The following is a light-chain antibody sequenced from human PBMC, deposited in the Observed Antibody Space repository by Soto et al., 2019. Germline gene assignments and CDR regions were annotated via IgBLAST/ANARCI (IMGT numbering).Light chain of an antibody. CDR3: GTWDSSLRAVV. Sequence: QAVVTQPPSVSAAPGQKVTISCSGSSSNIENNYVSWYQQLPRTAPQLLIYESNKRPSGIPDRFSGSKSGTSATLGITGLQTGDEADYYCGTWDSSLRAVVFGGGTKVTVL. CDR2: ESN. V-gene: IGLV1-51*02. J-gene: IGLJ2*01. CDR1: SSNIENNY.